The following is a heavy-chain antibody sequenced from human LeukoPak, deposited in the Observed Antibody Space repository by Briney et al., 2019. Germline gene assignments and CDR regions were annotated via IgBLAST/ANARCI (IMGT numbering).Heavy chain of an antibody. D-gene: IGHD2-2*02. CDR2: ISSSSSYI. CDR3: ARFRRGQLLYRFDY. V-gene: IGHV3-21*01. Sequence: WGSLRLSCAASEFTFSSYSLNWDRQAPGKGLECVSSISSSSSYIYYADSLKGRFTISRDNAKNSLYLQVNSLRAEDTAVYYCARFRRGQLLYRFDYWGQGTLVTVSS. J-gene: IGHJ4*02. CDR1: EFTFSSYS.